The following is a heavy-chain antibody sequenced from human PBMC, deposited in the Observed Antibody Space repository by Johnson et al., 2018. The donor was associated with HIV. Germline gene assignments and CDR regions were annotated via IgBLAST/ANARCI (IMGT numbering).Heavy chain of an antibody. CDR3: ARDRVHGGSYYSGACDI. J-gene: IGHJ3*02. Sequence: VQLVESGGGLVQPGGSLRLSCAASGFTLDDYGMAWVRQAPGKGLEWVSGINWNGGSTGYVDSVKGRFTISRDNAKNSLHLQMNGLRAEDTAVYYCARDRVHGGSYYSGACDIWGQGTMVTVSS. CDR1: GFTLDDYG. CDR2: INWNGGST. D-gene: IGHD1-26*01. V-gene: IGHV3-20*04.